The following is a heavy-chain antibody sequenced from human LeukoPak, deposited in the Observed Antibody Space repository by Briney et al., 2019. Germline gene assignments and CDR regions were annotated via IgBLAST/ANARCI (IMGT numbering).Heavy chain of an antibody. V-gene: IGHV3-48*04. CDR2: ISSSGSTI. CDR1: GFTFSSYS. Sequence: GGSLRLSCAASGFTFSSYSMNWVRQAPGKGLEWVSSISSSGSTIYYADSVKGRFTISRDNAKNSLYLQMNSLRAEDTAVYYCAGQNYYDSSGYHEAPLDYWGQGTLVTVSS. CDR3: AGQNYYDSSGYHEAPLDY. D-gene: IGHD3-22*01. J-gene: IGHJ4*02.